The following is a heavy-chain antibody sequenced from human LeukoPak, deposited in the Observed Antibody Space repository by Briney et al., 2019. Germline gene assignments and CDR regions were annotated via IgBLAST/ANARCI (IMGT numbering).Heavy chain of an antibody. V-gene: IGHV3-30-3*01. D-gene: IGHD3-16*01. CDR1: GFTFSSYA. CDR3: ARDPRGLPPS. Sequence: GGSLRLSCAAAGFTFSSYAMHWVRQAPGKGLEWVAVISYDGSNKYYADSVKGRFTISRDNSKNTLYLQMNSLRAEDTAVYYCARDPRGLPPSWGQGTLVTVSS. J-gene: IGHJ5*02. CDR2: ISYDGSNK.